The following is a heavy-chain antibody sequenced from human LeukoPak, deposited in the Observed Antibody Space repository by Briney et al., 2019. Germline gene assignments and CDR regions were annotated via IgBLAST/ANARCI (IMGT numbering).Heavy chain of an antibody. J-gene: IGHJ5*02. V-gene: IGHV4-4*02. Sequence: SGTLSLTCAVSGGSISSSNWWSWVRQPPGKGLEWIGEIYHSGSTNYNPSLKSRVTISVDTSKNQFSLKLSSVTAADTAVYYCARRRIAAAGIGWFDPWGQGTLVTVSS. CDR1: GGSISSSNW. CDR3: ARRRIAAAGIGWFDP. CDR2: IYHSGST. D-gene: IGHD6-13*01.